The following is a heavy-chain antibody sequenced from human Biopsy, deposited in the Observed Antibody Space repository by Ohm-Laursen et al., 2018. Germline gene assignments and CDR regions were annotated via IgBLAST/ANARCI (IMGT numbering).Heavy chain of an antibody. CDR3: ARGNGPSA. D-gene: IGHD4-23*01. CDR1: GFTLSSYA. CDR2: ISGNSDII. V-gene: IGHV3-23*01. J-gene: IGHJ5*02. Sequence: SLRLSCTAPGFTLSSYAMTWFRQAPGKGLEWVSTISGNSDIIYDTDSVKGRFTISRDNSKNTLYLQMNSLRAEDTAIYYCARGNGPSAWGQGTLVTASS.